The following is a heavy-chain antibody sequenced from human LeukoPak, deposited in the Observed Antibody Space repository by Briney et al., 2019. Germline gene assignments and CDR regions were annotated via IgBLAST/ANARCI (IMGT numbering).Heavy chain of an antibody. CDR2: IYSGGRT. D-gene: IGHD6-13*01. V-gene: IGHV3-66*01. J-gene: IGHJ6*02. Sequence: GGSLRLSCAASGFTVSSNYMSWVRQAPGKGLEWVSVIYSGGRTEYADSVKGRFTISRDNAKTSLYLQMNSLRDEDTAVYYCARDQRSGIAAYGMDVWGQGTTVIVSS. CDR1: GFTVSSNY. CDR3: ARDQRSGIAAYGMDV.